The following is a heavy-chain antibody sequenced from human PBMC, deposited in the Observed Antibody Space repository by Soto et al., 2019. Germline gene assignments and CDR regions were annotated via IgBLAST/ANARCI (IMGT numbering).Heavy chain of an antibody. CDR2: IYWDGDK. J-gene: IGHJ6*02. CDR3: VHSRCGGDCLQSYSSHYYYGMDV. D-gene: IGHD2-21*02. Sequence: QITLKESGPTLVKPTQTLTLTCTFSGFSLNTGGLGVGWIRQPPGKALEWLALIYWDGDKRYSPSLQSRLSIPKDTPNNQVVLTMTNMDPVDTATYYCVHSRCGGDCLQSYSSHYYYGMDVWGQGNTVTVSS. CDR1: GFSLNTGGLG. V-gene: IGHV2-5*02.